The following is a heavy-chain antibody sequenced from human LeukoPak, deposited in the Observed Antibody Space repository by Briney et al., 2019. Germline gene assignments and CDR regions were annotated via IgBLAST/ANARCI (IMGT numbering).Heavy chain of an antibody. J-gene: IGHJ5*02. CDR1: GFTFSGSA. Sequence: PGGSLRLSCAASGFTFSGSAMHWVRQASGKGLEWVGRIRSKANSYATAYAASVKGRFTISRDDSKNTAYLQVNSLKTEDTAVYYCTRHLGYDSSGYYYDLWGQGTLVTVSS. CDR2: IRSKANSYAT. CDR3: TRHLGYDSSGYYYDL. D-gene: IGHD3-22*01. V-gene: IGHV3-73*01.